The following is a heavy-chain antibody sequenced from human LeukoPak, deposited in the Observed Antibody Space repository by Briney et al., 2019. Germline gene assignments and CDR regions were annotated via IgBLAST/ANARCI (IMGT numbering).Heavy chain of an antibody. CDR2: VYYSGST. J-gene: IGHJ4*02. CDR3: ATGSHGGIDY. D-gene: IGHD3-16*01. CDR1: GGSISSYY. V-gene: IGHV4-59*01. Sequence: SETLSLTCTVSGGSISSYYWSWIRQPPGKGLEWIGYVYYSGSTNYNPSLKSRVTISVDMSKNHFSLKLSSVTAADTAVYYCATGSHGGIDYWGQGSLVIVSS.